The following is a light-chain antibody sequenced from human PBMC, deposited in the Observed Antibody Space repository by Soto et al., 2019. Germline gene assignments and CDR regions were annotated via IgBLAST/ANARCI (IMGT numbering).Light chain of an antibody. Sequence: QSALTQPPSASGSPGQSVTISCTGTSSDVGGYNYVSWYQQHPGKAPKVMIYEVDKRPSGVPDRFSGSKSGNTASLTVSGLQAEDEADYYCSSYAGSNNVVFGGGTKLTV. V-gene: IGLV2-8*01. CDR2: EVD. CDR3: SSYAGSNNVV. CDR1: SSDVGGYNY. J-gene: IGLJ2*01.